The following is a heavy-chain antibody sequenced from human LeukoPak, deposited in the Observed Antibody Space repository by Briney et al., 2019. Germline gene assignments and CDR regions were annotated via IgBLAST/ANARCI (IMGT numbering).Heavy chain of an antibody. CDR3: AKDSSGWLYYFDY. D-gene: IGHD6-19*01. Sequence: GGTLRLSCAASGFTFSSYGMSWVRQAPGKGLEWVAFIRYDGSNKYYADSVKGRFTISRDNSKNTLYLQMNSLRAEDTAVYYCAKDSSGWLYYFDYWGQGTLVTVSS. CDR1: GFTFSSYG. CDR2: IRYDGSNK. J-gene: IGHJ4*02. V-gene: IGHV3-30*02.